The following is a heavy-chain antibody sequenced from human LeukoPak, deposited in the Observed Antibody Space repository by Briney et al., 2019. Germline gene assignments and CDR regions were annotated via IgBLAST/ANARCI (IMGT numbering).Heavy chain of an antibody. J-gene: IGHJ5*02. D-gene: IGHD3-10*01. CDR3: ARYGSGSYPPYNWFDP. V-gene: IGHV4-4*07. CDR1: GGSISSYY. CDR2: IYGSGGT. Sequence: TSETLSLTCTVSGGSISSYYWSWIRQPAGKGLEWIGRIYGSGGTNYNPSLKSRVTMSVEATKNQFSLKLSSMTAADTAVFYCARYGSGSYPPYNWFDPLGQGTLVNVSS.